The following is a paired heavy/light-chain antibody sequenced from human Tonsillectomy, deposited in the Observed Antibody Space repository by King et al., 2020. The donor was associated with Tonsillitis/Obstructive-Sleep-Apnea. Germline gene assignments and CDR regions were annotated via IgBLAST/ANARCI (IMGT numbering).Light chain of an antibody. J-gene: IGLJ2*01. CDR2: EVT. Sequence: QSALTQPPSASGSPGQSVAISCSGTSSDVGGYNYVSWYQQHPGKAPKLILYEVTKRPSGVPDRFSGSKSGNTASLTVSGLQAEDEADYFCSSFAGTNNLIFGGGTKLTVL. CDR1: SSDVGGYNY. V-gene: IGLV2-8*01. CDR3: SSFAGTNNLI.
Heavy chain of an antibody. CDR3: AREGIGYCGRTGCLDAFDI. J-gene: IGHJ3*02. Sequence: QVQLVQSGAEVRKPGASVKVSCKASGYTFTSHDINWVRQATGQGLEWMGWGNPNSGNTGYAQKFQGRVTMTRSTSTGTAYMELSSLTSEDTAVYYCAREGIGYCGRTGCLDAFDIWGQGTMVTVSS. D-gene: IGHD2-2*01. V-gene: IGHV1-8*01. CDR1: GYTFTSHD. CDR2: GNPNSGNT.